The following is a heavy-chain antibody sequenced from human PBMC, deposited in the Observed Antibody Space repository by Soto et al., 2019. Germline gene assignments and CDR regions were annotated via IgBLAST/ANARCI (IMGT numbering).Heavy chain of an antibody. J-gene: IGHJ4*01. D-gene: IGHD6-19*01. CDR1: GGSISSYY. CDR2: IYYSGST. Sequence: SETLSLTCTVSGGSISSYYWSWIRQRPGKGLEWIGYIYYSGSTNYNPSLKSRVTISVDTSRNQFSLKLSSVTAADTAVYYCARGSNVAVAGFGLDDWGQGTLVTVSS. V-gene: IGHV4-59*13. CDR3: ARGSNVAVAGFGLDD.